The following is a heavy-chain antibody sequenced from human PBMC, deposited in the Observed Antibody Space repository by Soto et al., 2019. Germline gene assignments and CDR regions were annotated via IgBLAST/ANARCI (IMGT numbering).Heavy chain of an antibody. V-gene: IGHV4-39*01. D-gene: IGHD3-10*01. CDR3: ASPLWFGELPPYYYYYGMDV. J-gene: IGHJ6*02. CDR2: IYYSGST. CDR1: GGSISSSSYY. Sequence: SETLSLTCTVSGGSISSSSYYWGWIRQPPGKGLEWIGSIYYSGSTYYNPSLKSRVTISVDTSKNQFSLKLSSVTAADTAVYYCASPLWFGELPPYYYYYGMDVWGQGTTVTVSS.